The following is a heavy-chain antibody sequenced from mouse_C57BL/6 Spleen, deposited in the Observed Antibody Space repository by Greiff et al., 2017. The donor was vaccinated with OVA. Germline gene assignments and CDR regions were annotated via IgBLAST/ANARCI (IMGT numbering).Heavy chain of an antibody. V-gene: IGHV1-64*01. CDR1: GYTFTSYW. CDR2: IHPNSGST. Sequence: QVQLQQPGAELVKPGASVKLSCKASGYTFTSYWMHWVKQRPGQGLEWIGMIHPNSGSTNYNEKFKSKATLTVDKSSSTAYMQLSSLTSEDSAVYYCARFYDGYLFDYWGQGTTLTVSS. CDR3: ARFYDGYLFDY. J-gene: IGHJ2*01. D-gene: IGHD2-3*01.